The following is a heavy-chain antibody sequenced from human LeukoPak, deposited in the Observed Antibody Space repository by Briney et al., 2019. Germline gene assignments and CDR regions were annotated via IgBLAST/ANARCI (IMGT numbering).Heavy chain of an antibody. Sequence: SETLSLTCTVSGGSISSYYWNWIRQPPGKGLEWIGYIYDSGNTNYNPSLKSRVTISVDKSKNQFSLKLSSVTAADTAVYYCARRPHPRYFAWSYDAFDIWGQGTMSPSLQ. CDR2: IYDSGNT. D-gene: IGHD3-9*01. V-gene: IGHV4-59*01. J-gene: IGHJ3*02. CDR1: GGSISSYY. CDR3: ARRPHPRYFAWSYDAFDI.